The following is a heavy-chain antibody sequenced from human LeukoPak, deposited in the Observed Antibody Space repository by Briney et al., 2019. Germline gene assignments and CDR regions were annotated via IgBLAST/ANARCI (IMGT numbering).Heavy chain of an antibody. V-gene: IGHV1-8*01. CDR3: ARGGNTYYYGSGYWFDP. CDR1: GYTFTSYD. J-gene: IGHJ5*02. Sequence: ASVKVSCKASGYTFTSYDINWVRQATGQGLEWMGWMNPNSGNTGYAQKFQGRVIMTRNTSISTAYMELSSLRSEDTAVYYCARGGNTYYYGSGYWFDPWGQGTLVTVSS. CDR2: MNPNSGNT. D-gene: IGHD3-10*01.